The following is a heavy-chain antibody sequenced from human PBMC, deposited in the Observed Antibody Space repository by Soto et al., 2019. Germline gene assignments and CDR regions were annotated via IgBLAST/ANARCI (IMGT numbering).Heavy chain of an antibody. J-gene: IGHJ6*02. Sequence: QVQLQESGPGLVKPSQTLSLTCTVSGGSISSGGYYWSWIRQHPGKGLEWIGYIYYSGSTYYNPSLKSRVTISVDTSKNQFALKLSSVTAADTAVYYCARDGYRRPNYGMDVWGQGTTVTVSS. D-gene: IGHD2-2*03. CDR2: IYYSGST. V-gene: IGHV4-31*03. CDR3: ARDGYRRPNYGMDV. CDR1: GGSISSGGYY.